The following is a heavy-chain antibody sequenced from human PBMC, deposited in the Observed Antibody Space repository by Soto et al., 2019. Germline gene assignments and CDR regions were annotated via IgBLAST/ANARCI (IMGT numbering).Heavy chain of an antibody. D-gene: IGHD1-26*01. J-gene: IGHJ4*02. CDR3: ARRSGGGYLTLGY. Sequence: QLQLQESGPGLVKPSETLSLTCTVSGGSISSPYYWGWIRQSPGKGLEWIGDIYYGGSTYYNPSLKSRVTISVDTSKNQFSLKRSSVTAADTAVYYCARRSGGGYLTLGYWGQGTLVTVSS. V-gene: IGHV4-39*01. CDR2: IYYGGST. CDR1: GGSISSPYY.